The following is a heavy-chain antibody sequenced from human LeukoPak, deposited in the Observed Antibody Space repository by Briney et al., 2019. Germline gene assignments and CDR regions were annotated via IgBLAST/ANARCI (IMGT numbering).Heavy chain of an antibody. J-gene: IGHJ4*02. Sequence: PGRSLSLSCAASGFPFSSYGMHWVRQAPGKGLEWVAVIWYDGSNKYYADSVKGRFTISRDNSKNTLYLQTNSLRAEDTAVYYCARDPGYCSGGSCYGYFDYWGQGTLVTVSS. D-gene: IGHD2-15*01. V-gene: IGHV3-33*01. CDR3: ARDPGYCSGGSCYGYFDY. CDR1: GFPFSSYG. CDR2: IWYDGSNK.